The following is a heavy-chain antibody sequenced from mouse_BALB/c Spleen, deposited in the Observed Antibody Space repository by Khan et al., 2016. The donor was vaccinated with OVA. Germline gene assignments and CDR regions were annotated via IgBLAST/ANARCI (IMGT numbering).Heavy chain of an antibody. CDR2: ISSGGSYT. Sequence: EVELVESGGCLVKPGGSLKLSCAASGFTFSNYTMSWVSPTPEKRLEWVATISSGGSYTFYPDSVKGRFTISRDNAMNPLNLQMSRLKSEDTSMYYCTRKRVMRTRYFDYWGQGTTLTGSS. CDR1: GFTFSNYT. J-gene: IGHJ2*01. V-gene: IGHV5-6-4*01. D-gene: IGHD2-1*01. CDR3: TRKRVMRTRYFDY.